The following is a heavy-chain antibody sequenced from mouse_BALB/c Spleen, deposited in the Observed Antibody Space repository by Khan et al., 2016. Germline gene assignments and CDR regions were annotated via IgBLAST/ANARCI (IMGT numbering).Heavy chain of an antibody. CDR2: ISDGGSST. CDR3: ARDLNWYFDV. V-gene: IGHV5-4*02. J-gene: IGHJ1*01. CDR1: GFTFSDYY. Sequence: EVELVESGGGLVKPGGSLKLSCAASGFTFSDYYMYWVRQTPEKRLEWVATISDGGSSTYYPDSVKGRFTISRDNAKNNLYLQMSSLKSEATAMYYCARDLNWYFDVWGAGTTVTVSS.